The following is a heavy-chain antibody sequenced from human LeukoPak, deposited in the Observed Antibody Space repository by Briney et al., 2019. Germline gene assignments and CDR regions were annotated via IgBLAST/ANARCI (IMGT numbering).Heavy chain of an antibody. J-gene: IGHJ4*02. CDR2: INPSGST. CDR1: GGSFSGYY. Sequence: SETLSLTCAVYGGSFSGYYWGWVRQPPGKGLEWIGGINPSGSTNYNPSLKSRVTISVDTSKNQFSLKLSSVTAADTAVYYCARGTTSSGLGYWGQGTLVTVSS. CDR3: ARGTTSSGLGY. D-gene: IGHD2/OR15-2a*01. V-gene: IGHV4-34*01.